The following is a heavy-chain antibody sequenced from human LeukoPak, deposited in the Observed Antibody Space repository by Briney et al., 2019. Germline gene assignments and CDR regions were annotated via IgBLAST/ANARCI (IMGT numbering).Heavy chain of an antibody. Sequence: PGGSLRLSCAAPGFTFSTYWMHWVRQAPGKGLVWVSRIRPEGTTTAYADSVKGRFTISRDNAKNTLFLQMNSLSAEDTAVYYCARDLGWILFDYWGQGTLVTVSS. V-gene: IGHV3-74*03. D-gene: IGHD2-2*03. J-gene: IGHJ4*02. CDR2: IRPEGTTT. CDR1: GFTFSTYW. CDR3: ARDLGWILFDY.